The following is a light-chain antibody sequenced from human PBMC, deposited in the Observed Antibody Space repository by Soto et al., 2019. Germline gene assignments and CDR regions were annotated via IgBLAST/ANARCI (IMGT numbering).Light chain of an antibody. Sequence: IVLTHAPGTLSLSPLERATLSCMAAEIVSSNYLAWYQQKPGQGPRVLIYGASIRATGIPDRFSGSGSETDFTLTISRLEPEDFAVYYCQQYGTSPRTCGQGTKGDIK. V-gene: IGKV3-20*01. CDR2: GAS. J-gene: IGKJ1*01. CDR1: EIVSSNY. CDR3: QQYGTSPRT.